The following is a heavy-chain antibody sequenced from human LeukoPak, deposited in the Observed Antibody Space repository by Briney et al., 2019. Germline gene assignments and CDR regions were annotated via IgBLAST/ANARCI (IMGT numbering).Heavy chain of an antibody. V-gene: IGHV1-69*13. D-gene: IGHD3-22*01. Sequence: AASVKVSCKASGGTFSSYAISWVRQAPGQGLEWMGGIIPIFGTANYAQKFQGRVTITADESTSTAYMELSSLRSEDTAVYYCASTMYYDSSGYYSDYYYYYMDVWGKGTTVTISS. CDR3: ASTMYYDSSGYYSDYYYYYMDV. J-gene: IGHJ6*03. CDR2: IIPIFGTA. CDR1: GGTFSSYA.